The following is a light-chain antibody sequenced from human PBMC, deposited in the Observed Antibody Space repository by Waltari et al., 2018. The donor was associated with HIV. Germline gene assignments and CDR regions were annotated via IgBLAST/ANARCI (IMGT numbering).Light chain of an antibody. V-gene: IGLV1-51*02. CDR2: ENN. Sequence: QSVLTQPPSVSAAPGQKVTFSCSGSSSNNGTNYVSWSQLFPGTAPKLLIYENNQRPSGIPDRVSGAKSGTSATLGITGLQTGDEADYYCGTWDSSLNTIVFGGGTKLTVL. CDR1: SSNNGTNY. CDR3: GTWDSSLNTIV. J-gene: IGLJ2*01.